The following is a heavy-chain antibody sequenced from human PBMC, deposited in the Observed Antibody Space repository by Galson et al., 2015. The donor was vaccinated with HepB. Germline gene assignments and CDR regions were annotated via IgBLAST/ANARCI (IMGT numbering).Heavy chain of an antibody. CDR3: ARVSNSNYYYMDV. J-gene: IGHJ6*03. Sequence: SVKVSCKASGYTSTSYDIHWVRQATGQGLEWMGWMNPNSGNTGYAQKFQGRVTMTRNTSLSTAYMELSSLRSEDTAVYYCARVSNSNYYYMDVWGKGTTVTVSS. CDR1: GYTSTSYD. CDR2: MNPNSGNT. D-gene: IGHD4-11*01. V-gene: IGHV1-8*01.